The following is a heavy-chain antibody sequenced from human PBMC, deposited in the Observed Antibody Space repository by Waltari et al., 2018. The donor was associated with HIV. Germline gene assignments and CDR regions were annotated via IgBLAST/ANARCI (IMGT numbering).Heavy chain of an antibody. CDR1: GFTSSSYC. Sequence: EVQLVESGGGLVKPGGSLRLSCAASGFTSSSYCMHWVPQAPGKGLVWVSRINSDGGNTSYADSVKGRFTISRDNAKNTLYLQMNSLRAEDTAVYYCARGSGDSSGYYYFDYWGQGTLVTVSS. CDR3: ARGSGDSSGYYYFDY. CDR2: INSDGGNT. V-gene: IGHV3-74*01. J-gene: IGHJ4*02. D-gene: IGHD3-22*01.